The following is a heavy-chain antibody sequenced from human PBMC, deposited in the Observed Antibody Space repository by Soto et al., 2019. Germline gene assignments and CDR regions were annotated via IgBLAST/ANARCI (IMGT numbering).Heavy chain of an antibody. J-gene: IGHJ4*02. V-gene: IGHV3-21*01. Sequence: VGSLRLSCAASGFTFSSYSMNWVRQDPGKGLEWVSSISSSSSYIYYADSVKGRFTISRDNAKNSLYLQMNSLRAEDTAVYYCARHLEYSSSSSVRYWGQGTLVTVSS. CDR2: ISSSSSYI. CDR1: GFTFSSYS. CDR3: ARHLEYSSSSSVRY. D-gene: IGHD6-6*01.